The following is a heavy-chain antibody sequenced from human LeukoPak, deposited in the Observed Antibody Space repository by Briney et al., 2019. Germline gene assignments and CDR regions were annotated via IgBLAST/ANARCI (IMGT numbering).Heavy chain of an antibody. CDR1: GFTFSNYW. CDR2: INGDGSDT. Sequence: GGSLRLSCAASGFTFSNYWMHWFRQVPGKGPEWVSHINGDGSDTGYADSVKGRFTISRDNAKNFLYLQMNSLRVEDTALYYCAKDIRSGWYSAYLQSWGQGTLVTVSS. J-gene: IGHJ1*01. V-gene: IGHV3-74*01. CDR3: AKDIRSGWYSAYLQS. D-gene: IGHD6-19*01.